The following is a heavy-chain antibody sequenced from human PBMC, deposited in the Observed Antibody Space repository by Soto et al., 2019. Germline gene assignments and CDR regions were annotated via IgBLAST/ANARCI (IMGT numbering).Heavy chain of an antibody. CDR2: INHSGST. V-gene: IGHV4-34*01. Sequence: SETLSLTCAVYGGSFSGYYWSWIRQPPGKGLEWIGEINHSGSTNYNPSLKSRVTISVDTSKNQFSLKLSSVTAADTAVYYCARATVPDYWGQGTLVTVSS. CDR3: ARATVPDY. CDR1: GGSFSGYY. J-gene: IGHJ4*02. D-gene: IGHD4-4*01.